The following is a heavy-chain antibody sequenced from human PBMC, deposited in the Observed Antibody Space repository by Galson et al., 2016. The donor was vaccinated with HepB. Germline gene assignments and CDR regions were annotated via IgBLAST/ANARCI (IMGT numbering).Heavy chain of an antibody. V-gene: IGHV3-23*01. Sequence: SLRLSCAVSAGTFKNYAMNWVRQAPGKGLEWVAAISGSGGRTSYEDSVRGRLTISRDNSKNTLSLRMNSVGVEDTAVYFCAKSGFFGELDKWGQGTGVVVSS. D-gene: IGHD3-10*01. J-gene: IGHJ4*02. CDR1: AGTFKNYA. CDR3: AKSGFFGELDK. CDR2: ISGSGGRT.